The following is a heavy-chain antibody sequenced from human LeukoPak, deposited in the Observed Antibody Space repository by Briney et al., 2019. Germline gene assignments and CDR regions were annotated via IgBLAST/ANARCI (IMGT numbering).Heavy chain of an antibody. CDR2: ISSSGITK. D-gene: IGHD6-19*01. CDR1: GFTFSSYW. J-gene: IGHJ4*02. CDR3: TRAAVAGGPFDY. V-gene: IGHV3-48*04. Sequence: PGGSLRLSCAASGFTFSSYWMSWVRQAPGKGLEWVSYISSSGITKYYADSGKGRFTISRDNAKNSLYLQMNSLRAEDMAIYYCTRAAVAGGPFDYWGQGTLVTVSS.